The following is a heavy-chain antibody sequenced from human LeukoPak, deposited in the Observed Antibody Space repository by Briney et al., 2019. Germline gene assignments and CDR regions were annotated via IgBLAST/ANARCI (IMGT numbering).Heavy chain of an antibody. J-gene: IGHJ4*02. Sequence: KASETLSLTCTVSGVSTGNYYWSWIRQPPGEGLEWLGYIYNSGTPKYNPSLKSRVTISLDTSKNQLFLNLSSVTAADTAVYYCARFYTGYMVDHWGQGTLVTVSS. CDR1: GVSTGNYY. CDR3: ARFYTGYMVDH. V-gene: IGHV4-59*01. CDR2: IYNSGTP. D-gene: IGHD5-12*01.